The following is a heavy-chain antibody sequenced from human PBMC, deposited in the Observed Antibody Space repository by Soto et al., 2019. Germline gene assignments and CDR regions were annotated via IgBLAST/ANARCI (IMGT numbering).Heavy chain of an antibody. CDR3: PTDCSPNVPTAMSWLGP. CDR1: GGSGTRGNYY. CDR2: IFNSGNA. D-gene: IGHD2-21*02. J-gene: IGHJ5*02. V-gene: IGHV4-31*06. Sequence: PSETLSRTCSVSGGSGTRGNYYWTWIRHRAWKGLEWIVHIFNSGNAYYNPSLKRRASISADTSKNQFSLSLTSVTAADAAVYFWPTDCSPNVPTAMSWLGPWGRGPLVTVSS.